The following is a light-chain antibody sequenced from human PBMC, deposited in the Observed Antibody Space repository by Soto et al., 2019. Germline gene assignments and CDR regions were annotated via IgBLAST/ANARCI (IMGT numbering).Light chain of an antibody. V-gene: IGKV3-15*01. J-gene: IGKJ1*01. CDR2: GAS. CDR3: QQYDTSPRT. CDR1: QSVNTN. Sequence: EIVVTQYPATLSVSPGERASIYSRASQSVNTNSAWYQQKPRQAPRLLIYGASTRATGIPARFSGSGSGTEFTLTISSLQSEDCAVYYCQQYDTSPRTFGQGTKVDIK.